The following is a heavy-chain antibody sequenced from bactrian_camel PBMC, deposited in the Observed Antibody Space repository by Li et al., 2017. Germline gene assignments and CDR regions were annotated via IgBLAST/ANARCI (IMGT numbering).Heavy chain of an antibody. J-gene: IGHJ4*01. Sequence: HVQLVESGGGSVQTGGSLRLSCAASGFTYSTYCMGWYRQAPGKEREVVAGIDRDGITTYADSVKGRFTISRDNAKNTLYLQMNSLKPDDAGMYYCAADAQVVPGSSWFCLDHTLVTEYKYWGEGTQVTVS. D-gene: IGHD1*01. CDR2: IDRDGIT. V-gene: IGHV3S53*01. CDR1: GFTYSTYC. CDR3: AADAQVVPGSSWFCLDHTLVTEYKY.